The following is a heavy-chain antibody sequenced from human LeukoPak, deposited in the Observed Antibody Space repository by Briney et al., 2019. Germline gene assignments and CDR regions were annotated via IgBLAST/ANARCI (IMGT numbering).Heavy chain of an antibody. V-gene: IGHV3-74*01. CDR3: VGTIASRGSEY. CDR1: GFTFTNYW. CDR2: LPPDELGI. J-gene: IGHJ4*02. Sequence: TGGSLRLSCAASGFTFTNYWMHWVRQAPGMGLVWVSRLPPDELGIIYADSVKGRFTVPRDSAKNTVYLQMNNLRVDDTAMYYCVGTIASRGSEYWGQGALVTVSS. D-gene: IGHD6-6*01.